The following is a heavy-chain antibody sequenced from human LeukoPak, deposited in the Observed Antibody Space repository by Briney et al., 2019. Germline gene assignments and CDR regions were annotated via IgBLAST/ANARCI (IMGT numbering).Heavy chain of an antibody. D-gene: IGHD2-8*01. CDR1: GYTFIGYY. V-gene: IGHV1-2*06. Sequence: ASVKVSCKASGYTFIGYYMHWVRQAPGQGLEWMGRINPNSGGTNYAQKFQGRVTMTRDTSISTAYMELSRLGSDDTAVYYCARGFRYCTNGVCSKYYFDYWGQGTLVTVSS. CDR3: ARGFRYCTNGVCSKYYFDY. CDR2: INPNSGGT. J-gene: IGHJ4*02.